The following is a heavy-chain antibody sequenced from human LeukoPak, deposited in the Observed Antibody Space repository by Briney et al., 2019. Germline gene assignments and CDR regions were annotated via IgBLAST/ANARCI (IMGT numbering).Heavy chain of an antibody. CDR1: GGSISSGGYS. Sequence: SQTLSLTCAVSGGSISSGGYSWSWIRQPPGKGLEWIEYIYHSGSTYSNPSLKSQVTISVDRSKNQFSLRLSSVTAADTAVYYCARVIRTTGYYSNPKSGSFDFWGQGTLVTVSS. J-gene: IGHJ4*02. CDR3: ARVIRTTGYYSNPKSGSFDF. D-gene: IGHD3-9*01. CDR2: IYHSGST. V-gene: IGHV4-30-2*01.